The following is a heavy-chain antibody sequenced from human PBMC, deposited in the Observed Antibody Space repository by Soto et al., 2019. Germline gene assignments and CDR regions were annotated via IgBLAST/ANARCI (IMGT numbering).Heavy chain of an antibody. CDR1: GFTFSNAW. V-gene: IGHV3-15*01. CDR2: IKSKPDGGTI. J-gene: IGHJ4*02. CDR3: STGGYYFDY. Sequence: GGSLRLSCAASGFTFSNAWMNWVRQAPGKGLVWVARIKSKPDGGTIDYAAPVKGRFAISRDDSKNTLYVQMNSLETEDTAVYYCSTGGYYFDYWGQGALVTVSA.